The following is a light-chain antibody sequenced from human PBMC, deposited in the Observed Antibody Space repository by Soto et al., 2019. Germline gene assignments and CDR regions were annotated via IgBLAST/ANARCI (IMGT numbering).Light chain of an antibody. V-gene: IGLV1-44*01. CDR3: AAWDDSLVGYV. CDR1: RSNIGSNT. J-gene: IGLJ1*01. Sequence: QAVVTQPTSASGTPGQRVTISCSGSRSNIGSNTVNWYQQLPGTVPKLLIYRNNQRPSGVPDRFSGSKSGTSASLAISGLQSDDEADYYCAAWDDSLVGYVFGTGTKLTVL. CDR2: RNN.